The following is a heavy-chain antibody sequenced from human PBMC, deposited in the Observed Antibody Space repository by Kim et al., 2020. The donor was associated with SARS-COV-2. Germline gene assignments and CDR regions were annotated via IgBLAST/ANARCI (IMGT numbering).Heavy chain of an antibody. CDR3: AREYCGGDCYSPLVDAFDI. D-gene: IGHD2-21*02. V-gene: IGHV3-7*03. CDR1: GFTFSSYW. Sequence: GGSLRLSCAASGFTFSSYWMSWVRQAPGKGLEWVANIKQDGSEKYYVDSVKGRFTISRDNAKNSLYLQMNSLRAEDTAVYYCAREYCGGDCYSPLVDAFDIWGQGTMVTVSS. J-gene: IGHJ3*02. CDR2: IKQDGSEK.